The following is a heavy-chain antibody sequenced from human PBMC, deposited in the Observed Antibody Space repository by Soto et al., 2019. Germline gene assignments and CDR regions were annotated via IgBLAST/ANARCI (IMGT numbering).Heavy chain of an antibody. CDR3: VKDDGGYPSTAPH. V-gene: IGHV3-23*01. D-gene: IGHD4-17*01. CDR1: GITISNYP. J-gene: IGHJ4*02. CDR2: ISGSGDRT. Sequence: DVQLLESGGGLVQPGGSLRLSCAASGITISNYPMSWVRQAPWKGLEWVSGISGSGDRTYYADSAKGRFTISKDSSRNSLSLQLDSLGVEDTAVYFCVKDDGGYPSTAPHWGQGTLVTVSS.